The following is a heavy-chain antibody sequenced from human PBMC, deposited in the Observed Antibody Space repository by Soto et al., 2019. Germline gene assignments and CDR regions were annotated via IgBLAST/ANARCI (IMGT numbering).Heavy chain of an antibody. CDR3: VKWDGYGDY. D-gene: IGHD5-12*01. Sequence: EVQLLESGGDLVQPGGSLRLSCAASGFAFISNSMTWVRQAPGKGLEWVSGISSGGENSWHADAVTGRFTISRDNSKNTLYLQMNNLRVEDTAVYYCVKWDGYGDYWGQGTLVSVSS. J-gene: IGHJ4*02. CDR2: ISSGGENS. V-gene: IGHV3-23*01. CDR1: GFAFISNS.